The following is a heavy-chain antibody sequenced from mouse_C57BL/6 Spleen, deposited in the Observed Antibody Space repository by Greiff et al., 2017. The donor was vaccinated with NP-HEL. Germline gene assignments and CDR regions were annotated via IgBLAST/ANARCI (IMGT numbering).Heavy chain of an antibody. V-gene: IGHV5-17*01. CDR1: GFTFSDYG. D-gene: IGHD1-1*01. CDR3: ARDYYGSSSFAY. J-gene: IGHJ3*01. Sequence: EVNLVESGGGLVKPGGSLKLSCAASGFTFSDYGMHWVRQAPEKGLEWVAYISSGSSHIYYADTVKGRFTISRDNAKNTLFLQLTSLRSEDTAMYYCARDYYGSSSFAYWGQGTLVTVSA. CDR2: ISSGSSHI.